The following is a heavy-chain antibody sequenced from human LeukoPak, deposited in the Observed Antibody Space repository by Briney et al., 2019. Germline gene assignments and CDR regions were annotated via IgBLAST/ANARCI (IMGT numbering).Heavy chain of an antibody. Sequence: PSETLSLTCAVYGGSFSGYYWSWIRQPPGKGLEWIGEINHRGSTNYNPSLKSRVTISVDTSKNQFSLNLSSVTAAGTAVYYCARGGLVRRFDYWGQGILVTVSS. CDR2: INHRGST. J-gene: IGHJ4*02. D-gene: IGHD3-10*01. V-gene: IGHV4-34*01. CDR1: GGSFSGYY. CDR3: ARGGLVRRFDY.